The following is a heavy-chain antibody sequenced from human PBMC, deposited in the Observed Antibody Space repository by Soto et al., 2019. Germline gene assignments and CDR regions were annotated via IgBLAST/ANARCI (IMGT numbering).Heavy chain of an antibody. CDR1: GFTFSNAW. Sequence: KPGGSLRLSCAASGFTFSNAWMSWVRQAPGKGLEWVGRIKSKTDGGTTDYAAPVKGRFTISRDDSKNTLYLQMNSLKTEDTAVYYCTTDPQGIVLMVYATSDWFDPWGQGTLVTVSS. V-gene: IGHV3-15*01. J-gene: IGHJ5*02. CDR2: IKSKTDGGTT. D-gene: IGHD2-8*01. CDR3: TTDPQGIVLMVYATSDWFDP.